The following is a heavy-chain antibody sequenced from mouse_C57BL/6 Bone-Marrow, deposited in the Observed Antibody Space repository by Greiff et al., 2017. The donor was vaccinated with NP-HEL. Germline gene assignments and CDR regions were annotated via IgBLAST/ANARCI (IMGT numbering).Heavy chain of an antibody. CDR3: AKGTTVVALRGYFDV. CDR2: INPRNGGT. CDR1: GYTFTSYW. Sequence: QVQLQQPGTELVKPGASVKLSCKASGYTFTSYWMHWVQQRPGQGLEWIGNINPRNGGTKYNEKFKIKATLTVDKSSSTAYMQLSILTSEDSAVYCCAKGTTVVALRGYFDVWGTGTTVTVSS. J-gene: IGHJ1*03. V-gene: IGHV1-53*01. D-gene: IGHD1-1*01.